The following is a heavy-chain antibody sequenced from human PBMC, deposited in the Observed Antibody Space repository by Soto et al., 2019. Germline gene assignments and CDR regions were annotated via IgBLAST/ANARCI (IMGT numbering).Heavy chain of an antibody. D-gene: IGHD5-18*01. CDR1: GGCFSGYY. V-gene: IGHV4-34*01. J-gene: IGHJ6*01. Sequence: PSETLSLTCAVYGGCFSGYYWSWIRQPPGKGLEWFGEINRSGSTNYNPSLKSRVTISVDTSKNQFSLKLSSVTAADTAVYYCARGTPTNAVDTAMVYYYGMDVWGQGTTVTVSS. CDR2: INRSGST. CDR3: ARGTPTNAVDTAMVYYYGMDV.